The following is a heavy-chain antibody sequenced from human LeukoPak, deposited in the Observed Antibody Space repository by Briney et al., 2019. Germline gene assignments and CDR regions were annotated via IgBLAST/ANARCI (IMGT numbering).Heavy chain of an antibody. D-gene: IGHD4-17*01. CDR3: ASLPYYGDYYWFDP. Sequence: ASVKVSCKASGYIFTSYGISWVRQAPGQGLEWMGWISAYNGNTNYAQKLQGRVTMTPDTSTSTAYVELRSLRSDDTAVYYCASLPYYGDYYWFDPWGQGTLVTVSS. CDR1: GYIFTSYG. J-gene: IGHJ5*02. V-gene: IGHV1-18*01. CDR2: ISAYNGNT.